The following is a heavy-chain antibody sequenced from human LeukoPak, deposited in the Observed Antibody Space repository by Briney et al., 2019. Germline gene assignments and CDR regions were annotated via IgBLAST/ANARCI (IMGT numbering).Heavy chain of an antibody. CDR2: IYYSGST. CDR1: GGSISSSSYY. V-gene: IGHV4-39*07. J-gene: IGHJ6*03. CDR3: AREHEDREPPHYYYYYYMDV. D-gene: IGHD1-14*01. Sequence: SETLSLTCTVSGGSISSSSYYWGWIRQPPGKGLEWIGSIYYSGSTYYNPSLKSRVTISVDTSKNQFSLKLSSVTAADTAVYYCAREHEDREPPHYYYYYYMDVWGKGTTVTVSS.